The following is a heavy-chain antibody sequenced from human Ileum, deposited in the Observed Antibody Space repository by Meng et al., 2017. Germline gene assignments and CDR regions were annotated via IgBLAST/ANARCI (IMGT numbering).Heavy chain of an antibody. D-gene: IGHD3-10*01. CDR3: AKEGRLLWFGESIFDAFDI. CDR1: GFTFSSYA. J-gene: IGHJ3*02. V-gene: IGHV3-23*01. Sequence: GGSLRLSCAASGFTFSSYAMSWVRQAPGKGLEWVSAISGSGGSTYYADSVKGRFTISRDNSKNTLYLQMNSLRAEDTAVYYCAKEGRLLWFGESIFDAFDIWGQGTMVTVSS. CDR2: ISGSGGST.